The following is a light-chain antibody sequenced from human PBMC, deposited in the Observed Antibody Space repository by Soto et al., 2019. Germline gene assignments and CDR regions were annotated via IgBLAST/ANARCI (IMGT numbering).Light chain of an antibody. V-gene: IGKV1-5*01. J-gene: IGKJ4*01. CDR2: TTS. CDR1: QSISSW. CDR3: QQLNVYPST. Sequence: DIQMTQSPSTLSASVGDRVTITCRASQSISSWLVWYQQKPGKAPKLLIYTTSSLQSGVPSRFSGSGSGTDFTLTISSLQPEDFATYYCQQLNVYPSTFGGGTKVDIK.